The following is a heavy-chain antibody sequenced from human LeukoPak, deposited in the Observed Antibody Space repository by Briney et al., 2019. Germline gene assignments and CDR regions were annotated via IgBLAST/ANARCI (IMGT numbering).Heavy chain of an antibody. CDR1: GFTFSNAW. CDR3: TRPGSSRVNYFDY. D-gene: IGHD6-6*01. V-gene: IGHV3-15*07. J-gene: IGHJ4*02. Sequence: GGSLRLSCAASGFTFSNAWMNWVRQAPGKGLEWVGRIKSKTDGGTTDYAAPVKGRFTISRDDSKNTLYLQMNSLKTEDTAVYYCTRPGSSRVNYFDYWGQGTLVTVSS. CDR2: IKSKTDGGTT.